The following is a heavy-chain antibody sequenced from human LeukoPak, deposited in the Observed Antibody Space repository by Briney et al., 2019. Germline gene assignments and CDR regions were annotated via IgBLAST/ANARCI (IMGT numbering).Heavy chain of an antibody. CDR1: GYTLTELS. Sequence: GASVKVSCKVSGYTLTELSMHWLRQAPGKGLEWMGWISTNNGDTKYGKKFQGRVIMTTDTSTSTTYMEVRSLRSDDTAVYYCARDDDYNPLVHWGQGTLVTVSS. V-gene: IGHV1-18*01. D-gene: IGHD4/OR15-4a*01. CDR3: ARDDDYNPLVH. J-gene: IGHJ4*02. CDR2: ISTNNGDT.